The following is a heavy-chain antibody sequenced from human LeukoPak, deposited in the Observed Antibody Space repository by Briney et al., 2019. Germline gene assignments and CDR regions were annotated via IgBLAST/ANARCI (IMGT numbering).Heavy chain of an antibody. V-gene: IGHV3-33*01. Sequence: GGSLRLSCAASGFTFSSYGMHWVRQAPGKGLEWVAVIRYDGSNKYYADSVKGRFTISRDNSKNTLYLQMNSLRAEDTAVYYCARDNYYGSGEDWFDPWGQGTLVTVSS. CDR2: IRYDGSNK. CDR3: ARDNYYGSGEDWFDP. CDR1: GFTFSSYG. J-gene: IGHJ5*02. D-gene: IGHD3-10*01.